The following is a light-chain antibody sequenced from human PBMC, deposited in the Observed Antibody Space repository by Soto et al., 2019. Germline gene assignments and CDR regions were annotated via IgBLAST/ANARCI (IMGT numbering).Light chain of an antibody. V-gene: IGLV2-14*03. Sequence: QSALTQPASVSGSPGQSITISCTGTSSDIGGYNFVFWYQQHPGKAPKLMIYDVTNRPPGLSDRFSGSKSGNTAALTISGLQAEDEADYYCSSYTPSSTLVFGGGTKLTVL. CDR1: SSDIGGYNF. J-gene: IGLJ3*02. CDR3: SSYTPSSTLV. CDR2: DVT.